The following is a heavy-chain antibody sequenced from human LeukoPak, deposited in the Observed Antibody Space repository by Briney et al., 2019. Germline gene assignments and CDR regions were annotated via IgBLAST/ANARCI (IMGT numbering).Heavy chain of an antibody. Sequence: SETLSLTCTVSGGSISSSSYYWGWIRQPPGKGLEWIGSIYYSGSTYYNPSLKSRVTISVDKSKNQFSLKLSSVTAADTAVYYCARVNPGSSWYGWGNFDPWGQGTLVTVSS. CDR2: IYYSGST. CDR3: ARVNPGSSWYGWGNFDP. D-gene: IGHD6-13*01. V-gene: IGHV4-39*07. CDR1: GGSISSSSYY. J-gene: IGHJ5*02.